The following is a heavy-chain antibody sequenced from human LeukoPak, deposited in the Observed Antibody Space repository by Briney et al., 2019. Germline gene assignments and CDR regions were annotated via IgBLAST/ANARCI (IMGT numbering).Heavy chain of an antibody. D-gene: IGHD1-26*01. CDR3: VKERSGGFLDY. CDR2: ISSSGGST. J-gene: IGHJ4*02. CDR1: GFTFSSYA. V-gene: IGHV3-64D*09. Sequence: GGSLRLSCSASGFTFSSYAMHWVRQAPGKGLEYVSAISSSGGSTYYADLVKGRFTISRDNSKNTLFLQMSSLRPEDTAVYFCVKERSGGFLDYWGQGTVVTVSS.